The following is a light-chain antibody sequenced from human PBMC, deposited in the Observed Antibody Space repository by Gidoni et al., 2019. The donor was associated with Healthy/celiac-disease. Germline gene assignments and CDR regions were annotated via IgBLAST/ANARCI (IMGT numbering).Light chain of an antibody. CDR3: QQYNNWPPAT. J-gene: IGKJ3*01. V-gene: IGKV3-15*01. Sequence: EIVMTQSPATLSVSPGERATLSCRASQSVSSNLAWYQQNPGQAPRLLIYGASTRATGIPARFSGSGSGTEFTLTISSLQSEDFAVYYCQQYNNWPPATFXPXTKVDIK. CDR1: QSVSSN. CDR2: GAS.